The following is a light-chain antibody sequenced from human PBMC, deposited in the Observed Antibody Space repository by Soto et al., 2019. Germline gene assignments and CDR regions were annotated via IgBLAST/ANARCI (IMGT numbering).Light chain of an antibody. V-gene: IGKV1-5*03. J-gene: IGKJ2*01. Sequence: DIQMTQSPSTLSASVGDRVTITCRASQSISSWLAWYQQKPGQAPKLLIYKASDLQSGISPRFSGGGSGTEFSLTISSLLPDDYATDYCQQYKDYPYIFGQGTKLE. CDR2: KAS. CDR3: QQYKDYPYI. CDR1: QSISSW.